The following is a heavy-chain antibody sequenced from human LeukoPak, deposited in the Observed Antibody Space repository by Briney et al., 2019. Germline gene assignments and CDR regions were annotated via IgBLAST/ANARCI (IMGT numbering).Heavy chain of an antibody. V-gene: IGHV3-30*04. CDR3: AKRSSDSSGYSDY. Sequence: PGRSLRLSCAASGFTFSNYAMHWVRQAAGKGLEWVAVTSYGGSNKYHADSVKGRFTISRDNSKNTLYLQMNSLRAEDTAAYYCAKRSSDSSGYSDYWGQGTLVTVSS. J-gene: IGHJ4*02. D-gene: IGHD3-22*01. CDR1: GFTFSNYA. CDR2: TSYGGSNK.